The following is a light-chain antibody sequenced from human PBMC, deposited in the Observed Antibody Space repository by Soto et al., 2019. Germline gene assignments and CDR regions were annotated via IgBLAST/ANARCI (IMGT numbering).Light chain of an antibody. CDR1: QTIKNNY. V-gene: IGKV3-20*01. CDR2: GAS. Sequence: ETVLTHSPGTLSLSPGEGATLSCRASQTIKNNYLAWYQQRRGLAPRLLVYGASGRATGIPDRFSGSGSGRGLTVRVTRLEPEDFAVYYCQQYGTSHLTFGGGTKVDNK. CDR3: QQYGTSHLT. J-gene: IGKJ4*02.